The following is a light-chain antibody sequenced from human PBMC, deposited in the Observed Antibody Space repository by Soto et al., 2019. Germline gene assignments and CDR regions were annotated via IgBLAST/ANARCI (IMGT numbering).Light chain of an antibody. J-gene: IGKJ1*01. V-gene: IGKV3-15*01. Sequence: MTQSPSSLSASVGERVTIACRSSQSVSSDLAWYQQKPGQAPRLLIYGASTRATGIPARFSGSGSGTEFTLTISSLQSEDFAFYYCQQYNNWPPWTFGQGTKVDIK. CDR2: GAS. CDR3: QQYNNWPPWT. CDR1: QSVSSD.